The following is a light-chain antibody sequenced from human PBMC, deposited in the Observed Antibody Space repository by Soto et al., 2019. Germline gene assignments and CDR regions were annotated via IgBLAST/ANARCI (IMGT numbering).Light chain of an antibody. CDR3: SSYTSSSHVV. CDR2: EGS. J-gene: IGLJ2*01. Sequence: QSVLTQPASVSGSPGQSITISCSGTSSDVGSYNLVSWYQQHPGKAPKLMIYEGSKRTSGVSNRFSGSKSGNTASLTISGLQAEDEADYYCSSYTSSSHVVFGGGTQLTVL. V-gene: IGLV2-14*02. CDR1: SSDVGSYNL.